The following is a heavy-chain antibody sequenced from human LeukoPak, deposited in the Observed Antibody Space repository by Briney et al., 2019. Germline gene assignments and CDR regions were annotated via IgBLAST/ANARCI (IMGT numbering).Heavy chain of an antibody. J-gene: IGHJ4*02. V-gene: IGHV1-69*13. Sequence: SVKVSCXASGGTFSSYAISWVRQARGQGLEWMAGIIPIFGTANYAQKFQGRVTITADESTSTAYMELSSLRSEDTAVYYCALPNGAARPKPQLKFDYWGQGTLVTVSS. CDR2: IIPIFGTA. CDR1: GGTFSSYA. D-gene: IGHD6-6*01. CDR3: ALPNGAARPKPQLKFDY.